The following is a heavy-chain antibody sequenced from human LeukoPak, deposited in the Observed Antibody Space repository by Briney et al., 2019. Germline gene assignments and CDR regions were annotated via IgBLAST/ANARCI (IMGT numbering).Heavy chain of an antibody. Sequence: ASVKVSCKASGYTFTGYYMHWVRQAPGQGLEWMGWINPNSGGTNYAQKFQGRVTMTRDTSISTAYMEQSRLRSDDTAVYYCASSNAGYGPAAFDYWGQGTLVTVSS. CDR1: GYTFTGYY. D-gene: IGHD2-2*01. CDR3: ASSNAGYGPAAFDY. J-gene: IGHJ4*02. CDR2: INPNSGGT. V-gene: IGHV1-2*02.